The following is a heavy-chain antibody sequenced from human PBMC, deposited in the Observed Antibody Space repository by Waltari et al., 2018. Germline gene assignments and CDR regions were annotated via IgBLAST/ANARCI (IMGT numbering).Heavy chain of an antibody. CDR2: IYSGGST. Sequence: EVQLLESGGGLVQPGGSLRLSCAASGFTFSSYAMSWVRQAPGKGREWVSGIYSGGSTDYADSVKGRFTISRDHSKNTLYLQMNSLRAEDTAVYYCAKGVGATRHAFDIWGQGTMVTVSS. V-gene: IGHV3-23*03. CDR1: GFTFSSYA. CDR3: AKGVGATRHAFDI. D-gene: IGHD1-26*01. J-gene: IGHJ3*02.